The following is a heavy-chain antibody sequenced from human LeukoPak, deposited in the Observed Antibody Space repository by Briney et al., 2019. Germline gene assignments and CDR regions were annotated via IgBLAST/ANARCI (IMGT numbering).Heavy chain of an antibody. CDR3: ARDRRHYSGSYQDLHLYFDY. J-gene: IGHJ4*02. Sequence: ASVKVSCKASGGTFSSYAISWVRQAPGQGLEWMGGIIPIFGTANYAQKFQGRVTITADESTSTAYMELSSLRSEDTAVYYCARDRRHYSGSYQDLHLYFDYWGQGTLVTVSS. CDR2: IIPIFGTA. CDR1: GGTFSSYA. V-gene: IGHV1-69*13. D-gene: IGHD1-26*01.